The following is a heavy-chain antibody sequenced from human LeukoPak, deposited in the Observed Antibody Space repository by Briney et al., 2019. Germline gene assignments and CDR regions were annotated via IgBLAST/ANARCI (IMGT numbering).Heavy chain of an antibody. Sequence: SETLSLTCTVSGGSISSGGYYWSWIRQHPGKGLEWIGYICYSGSTYYNPSLKSRVTISVDTSKNQFSLKLSSVTAADTAVYYCARAQPYGSGSYSPLFDYWGQGTLVTVSS. D-gene: IGHD3-10*01. J-gene: IGHJ4*02. CDR3: ARAQPYGSGSYSPLFDY. CDR1: GGSISSGGYY. CDR2: ICYSGST. V-gene: IGHV4-31*03.